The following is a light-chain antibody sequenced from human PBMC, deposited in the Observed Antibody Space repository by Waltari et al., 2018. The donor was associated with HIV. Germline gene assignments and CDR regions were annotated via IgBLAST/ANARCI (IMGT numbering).Light chain of an antibody. J-gene: IGKJ4*01. CDR1: QTISGF. CDR2: DTS. CDR3: QQRKNWPLT. Sequence: EIVLTQSPATLSLSPGERATLSVRASQTISGFLVWYQQKPGQAPRLVMYDTSTRATGIPARFSGSGSGTDFTLTSSSLEPEDFAVYYCQQRKNWPLTFGGGTKLEIK. V-gene: IGKV3-11*01.